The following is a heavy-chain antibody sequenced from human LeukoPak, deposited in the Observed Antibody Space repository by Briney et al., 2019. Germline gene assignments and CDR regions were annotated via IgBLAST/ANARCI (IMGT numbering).Heavy chain of an antibody. CDR2: IYHSGST. V-gene: IGHV4-38-2*02. D-gene: IGHD3-22*01. Sequence: SETLSLTCTVSGYSISSGYYWGWIRQPPGKGLEWIGSIYHSGSTYYNPSLKSRVTISVDTSKNQFSLKLSSVTAADTAVYYCASYDSSGYYPINYWGQGTLVTVSS. CDR1: GYSISSGYY. J-gene: IGHJ4*02. CDR3: ASYDSSGYYPINY.